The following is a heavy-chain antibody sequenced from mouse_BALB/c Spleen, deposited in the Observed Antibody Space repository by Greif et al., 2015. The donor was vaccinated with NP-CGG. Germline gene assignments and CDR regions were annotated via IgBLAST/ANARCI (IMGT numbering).Heavy chain of an antibody. Sequence: EVKLVESGAELVRPGALVKLSCKASGFNTKDYYMHWVKQRPEQGLEWIGWIDPENGNTIYDPKFQGKASITADTSSNTAYLQLSSLTSEDTAVYYCARRSYGNYGGDYWGQGTTLTVSS. CDR2: IDPENGNT. J-gene: IGHJ2*01. D-gene: IGHD2-10*02. CDR1: GFNTKDYY. V-gene: IGHV14-1*02. CDR3: ARRSYGNYGGDY.